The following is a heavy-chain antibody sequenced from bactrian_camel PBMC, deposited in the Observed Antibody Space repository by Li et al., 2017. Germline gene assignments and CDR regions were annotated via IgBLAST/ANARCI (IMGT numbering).Heavy chain of an antibody. Sequence: HVQLVESGGGSVQPGGSMRLSCKVTDDPTSKYFMDDTYCMGWFRQAPGASREVVAVIDSDGSTDYIDSVKGRYTISKDNANNKLELQMNDLKPEETAMYYCAAYAGFCAGGSCGKCLEHNYNKWGQGTQVTVS. V-gene: IGHV3S53*01. CDR2: IDSDGST. CDR3: AAYAGFCAGGSCGKCLEHNYNK. CDR1: DDPTSKYFMDDTYC. J-gene: IGHJ4*01. D-gene: IGHD2*01.